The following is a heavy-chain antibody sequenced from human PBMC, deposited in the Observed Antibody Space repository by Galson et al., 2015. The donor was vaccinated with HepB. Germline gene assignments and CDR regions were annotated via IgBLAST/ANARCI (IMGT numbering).Heavy chain of an antibody. CDR2: ISPYNGNT. CDR3: ARGFSGSWSPYYFDF. J-gene: IGHJ4*02. D-gene: IGHD6-13*01. CDR1: GYSFISYG. Sequence: SVKVSCKASGYSFISYGISWVRQAPGQGLEWVGWISPYNGNTHYAQHLQGRVTMTTATPTGSAYMELRNLRSADTAVYYCARGFSGSWSPYYFDFWGQGTLLTVSS. V-gene: IGHV1-18*01.